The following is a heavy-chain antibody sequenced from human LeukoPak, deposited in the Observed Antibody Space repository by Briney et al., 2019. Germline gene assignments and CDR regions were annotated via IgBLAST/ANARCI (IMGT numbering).Heavy chain of an antibody. CDR1: GFTLSNHW. D-gene: IGHD2-2*02. CDR3: ARRGHCTDTSCYTGFYYYYMDV. CDR2: IKEDGSDT. J-gene: IGHJ6*03. V-gene: IGHV3-7*01. Sequence: GALRLSCTPSGFTLSNHWMSWVRQAPGKGLEWVANIKEDGSDTFYVDSVKGRFTISRDNAKNSLFLQMNSLRAEDTAVYYCARRGHCTDTSCYTGFYYYYMDVWGKGTTVIVSS.